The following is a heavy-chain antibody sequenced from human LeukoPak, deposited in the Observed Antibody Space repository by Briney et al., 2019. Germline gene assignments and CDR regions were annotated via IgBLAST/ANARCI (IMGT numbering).Heavy chain of an antibody. D-gene: IGHD1-7*01. CDR3: ATDGDYDWNYKSGFDY. CDR2: INRDGSEK. J-gene: IGHJ4*02. CDR1: GFIFSNFW. V-gene: IGHV3-7*01. Sequence: SGGSLRLSCTGSGFIFSNFWMGWARQGPGKGLQWVASINRDGSEKHPVDSVKGRFTISRDNAKNSVYLQMNSLRAEDTAVYYCATDGDYDWNYKSGFDYWGQGTLVTVSS.